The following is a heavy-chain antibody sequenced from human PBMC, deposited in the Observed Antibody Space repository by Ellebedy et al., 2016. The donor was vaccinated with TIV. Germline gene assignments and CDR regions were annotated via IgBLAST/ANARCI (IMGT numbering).Heavy chain of an antibody. D-gene: IGHD3-10*01. V-gene: IGHV3-30*18. J-gene: IGHJ4*02. CDR2: MSYDGRTQ. CDR3: AKGSSAFAGFDY. CDR1: GFDFSRYG. Sequence: GGSLRLSXDASGFDFSRYGMHWVRQAPGKGLEWVAVMSYDGRTQYYSDSVKGRFTISRDNSRNTLYLQMNSLRADDTALYYCAKGSSAFAGFDYWGQGTLVSVSS.